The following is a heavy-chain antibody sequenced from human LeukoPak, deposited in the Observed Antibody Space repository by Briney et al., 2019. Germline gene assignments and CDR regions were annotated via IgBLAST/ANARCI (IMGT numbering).Heavy chain of an antibody. V-gene: IGHV3-21*01. CDR3: ARDVMSSSTSCYAIDY. CDR2: ISSSSSYI. CDR1: GFTFSSYS. Sequence: PGGSLRLSCAASGFTFSSYSMNWVRQAPGKGLEWVSSISSSSSYIYYADSVKGRFTITRDNGKNSLYLQMNSLRAEDTAVYYCARDVMSSSTSCYAIDYWGQGTLVTVSS. J-gene: IGHJ4*02. D-gene: IGHD2-2*01.